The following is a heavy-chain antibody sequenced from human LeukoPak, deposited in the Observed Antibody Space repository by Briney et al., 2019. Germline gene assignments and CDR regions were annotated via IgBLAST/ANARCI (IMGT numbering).Heavy chain of an antibody. V-gene: IGHV4-34*01. CDR1: GGSFSGYY. J-gene: IGHJ6*02. CDR3: ASQARYYGMDV. Sequence: SETLSLTCAVYGGSFSGYYWSWIRQPPGKGLEWIGEINHSGSTNYDPSLKSRVTISVDTSKNQFSLKLRSVTAADTAVYYCASQARYYGMDVWGQGTTVTVSS. CDR2: INHSGST.